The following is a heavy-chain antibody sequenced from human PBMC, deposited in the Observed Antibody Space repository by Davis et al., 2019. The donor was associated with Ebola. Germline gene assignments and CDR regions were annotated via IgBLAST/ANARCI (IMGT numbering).Heavy chain of an antibody. CDR2: VYSRGGT. V-gene: IGHV4-61*08. CDR3: ARIVVVPAATIRRRDYYYYGMGV. Sequence: MPSETLSLTCTVSGGSISSGGYYWSWIRQPPGQYLEWIGYVYSRGGTNDNPSPKSRVTISVDTSKNQFSLKLSSVNAADTAVYYCARIVVVPAATIRRRDYYYYGMGVWGQGTTVTVSS. J-gene: IGHJ6*02. D-gene: IGHD2-2*01. CDR1: GGSISSGGYY.